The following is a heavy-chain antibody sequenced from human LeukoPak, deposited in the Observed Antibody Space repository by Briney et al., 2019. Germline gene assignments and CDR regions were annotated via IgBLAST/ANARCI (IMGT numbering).Heavy chain of an antibody. CDR3: ARVRWNDVLGNWFDP. J-gene: IGHJ5*02. D-gene: IGHD1-1*01. CDR2: IKQDGSEK. Sequence: GGSLRLSCAASGFTFSSYWMSWVRQAPGKGLEWVANIKQDGSEKYYVDSVKGRFTISRDNAKNSLYLQMNSLRAEDTAVYYCARVRWNDVLGNWFDPWGQGTLVTVSS. CDR1: GFTFSSYW. V-gene: IGHV3-7*01.